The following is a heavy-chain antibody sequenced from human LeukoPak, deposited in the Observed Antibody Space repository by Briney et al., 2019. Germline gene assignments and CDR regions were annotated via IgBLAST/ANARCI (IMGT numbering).Heavy chain of an antibody. CDR2: IHYSGST. D-gene: IGHD2-21*01. CDR3: ARQGYLYNWFDP. Sequence: GSLRLSCAASGFTFSSYAMSWVRQPPGKGLEWIGRIHYSGSTYYNPSLKSRVTISVDTSKSQFSLKLSSVTAADTAVYYCARQGYLYNWFDPWGQGTLVTVSS. V-gene: IGHV4-39*01. CDR1: GFTFSSYA. J-gene: IGHJ5*02.